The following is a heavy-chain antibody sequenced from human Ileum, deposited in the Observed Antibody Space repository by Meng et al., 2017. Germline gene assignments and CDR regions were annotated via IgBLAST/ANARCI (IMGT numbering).Heavy chain of an antibody. V-gene: IGHV4-4*02. CDR3: ARNGAYSADH. CDR1: GASISSGYW. J-gene: IGHJ4*02. CDR2: IHHGGDT. Sequence: GRLREAAPGLGGPSGTLSLTCAVSGASISSGYWWSWVRQPPGKGLEWIGEIHHGGDTNYNPSLKSRVTISVDKSNNQYSLRLTSVTAADTAMYYCARNGAYSADHWGQGTLVTVSS. D-gene: IGHD2-15*01.